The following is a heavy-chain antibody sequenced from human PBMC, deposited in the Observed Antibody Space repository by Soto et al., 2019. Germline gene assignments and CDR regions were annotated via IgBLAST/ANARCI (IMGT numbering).Heavy chain of an antibody. J-gene: IGHJ3*02. Sequence: QVQLVESGGGVVQPGKSLRLSCAASGFTFNNYAMHWVRQAPGTGLEWVALISYDGTDKYSADSVKDRFTISRDNSNITLFMHISSLRTEDTAVYYWARVYPFSGYYPIHAAFDIWGQGTMVNVDS. D-gene: IGHD3-22*01. CDR2: ISYDGTDK. CDR1: GFTFNNYA. CDR3: ARVYPFSGYYPIHAAFDI. V-gene: IGHV3-30-3*01.